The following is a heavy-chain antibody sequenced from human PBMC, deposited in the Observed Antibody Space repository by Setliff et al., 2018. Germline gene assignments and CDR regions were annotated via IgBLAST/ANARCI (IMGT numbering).Heavy chain of an antibody. V-gene: IGHV1-8*02. CDR3: ARGAPGRYCSGGSCSYFDY. Sequence: ASVKVSCKASGGTFSIYGISWVRQAPGQGLEWMGWMNPTSGNTGYAQKFQGRVTMTRNTSISTAYMELSSLRSEDTAVYYCARGAPGRYCSGGSCSYFDYWGQGILVTVSS. CDR1: GGTFSIYG. D-gene: IGHD2-15*01. CDR2: MNPTSGNT. J-gene: IGHJ4*02.